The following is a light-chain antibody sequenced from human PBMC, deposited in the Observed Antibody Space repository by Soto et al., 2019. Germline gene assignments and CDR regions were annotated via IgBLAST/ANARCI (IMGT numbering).Light chain of an antibody. Sequence: DTRLTQSPSSLSASVGDRVTITCQASQHISDYLNWYQQKPGKAPKLLIYDGTKLETGVPSRFSGSGSGTEFTFTISSLQPEDTATYHCHQYFNPRTFGGGTKVEIK. CDR1: QHISDY. CDR3: HQYFNPRT. J-gene: IGKJ4*01. V-gene: IGKV1-33*01. CDR2: DGT.